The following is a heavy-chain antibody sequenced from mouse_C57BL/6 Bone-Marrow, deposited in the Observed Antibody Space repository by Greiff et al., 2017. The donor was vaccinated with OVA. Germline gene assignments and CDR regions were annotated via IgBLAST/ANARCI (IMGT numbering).Heavy chain of an antibody. J-gene: IGHJ3*01. V-gene: IGHV1-72*01. CDR2: IDPNSGGT. Sequence: QVQLQQSGAELVKPGASVKLSCKASGYTFTSYWMHWVKQRPGRGLEWIGRIDPNSGGTKYNEKFKSKATLTVDKPSSTAYMQLSSLTSEDAAVYDGARGDYGNYAWFAYWGQGTLVTVSA. CDR1: GYTFTSYW. D-gene: IGHD2-1*01. CDR3: ARGDYGNYAWFAY.